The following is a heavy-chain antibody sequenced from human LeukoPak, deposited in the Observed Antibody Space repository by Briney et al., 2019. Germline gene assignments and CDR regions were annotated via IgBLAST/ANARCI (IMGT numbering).Heavy chain of an antibody. J-gene: IGHJ4*02. Sequence: SETLSLTCTVSGGSISSYYWSWIRQPPGKGLEWIGSIYYSGSTYYNPSLKSRVTISVDTSKNQFSLKLSSVTAADTAVYYCARGGQLAKNYYDSSGPLNYWGQGTLVTVSS. CDR2: IYYSGST. D-gene: IGHD3-22*01. V-gene: IGHV4-59*12. CDR1: GGSISSYY. CDR3: ARGGQLAKNYYDSSGPLNY.